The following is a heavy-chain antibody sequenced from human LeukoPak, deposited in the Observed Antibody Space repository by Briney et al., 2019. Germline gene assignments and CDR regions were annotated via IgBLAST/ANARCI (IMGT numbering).Heavy chain of an antibody. D-gene: IGHD2/OR15-2a*01. CDR1: GDSVSSNSVA. J-gene: IGHJ3*02. CDR2: TFYRSKWYN. Sequence: SQTLSLTCAISGDSVSSNSVAWNWIRQSPSRGLEWLGRTFYRSKWYNDYAVSVKSRITINPDTSKNQFSLQLSPVTPEDTAVYYCARGKYSAFDIWGQGTMVTVSS. CDR3: ARGKYSAFDI. V-gene: IGHV6-1*01.